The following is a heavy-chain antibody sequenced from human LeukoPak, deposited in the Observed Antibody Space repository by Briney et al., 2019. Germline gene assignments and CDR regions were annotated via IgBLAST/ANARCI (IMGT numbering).Heavy chain of an antibody. V-gene: IGHV3-53*01. Sequence: PGGSLRLSCAVSGFTVSSIYMSWVRQAPGKGLEWVSVIYSGGTTYYADSVKGRFTISRDNSKNTLYLQMNSLRAEDTAVYYCARDSAYNPLDYWGQGTLVTVSS. CDR2: IYSGGTT. D-gene: IGHD1-1*01. J-gene: IGHJ4*02. CDR1: GFTVSSIY. CDR3: ARDSAYNPLDY.